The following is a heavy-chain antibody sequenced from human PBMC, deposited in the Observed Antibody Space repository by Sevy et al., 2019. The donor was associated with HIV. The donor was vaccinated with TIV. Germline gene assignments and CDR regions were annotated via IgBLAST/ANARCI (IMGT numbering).Heavy chain of an antibody. Sequence: GGSLRLSCAASGFIFDDYGMHWVRELPGKGLEWVSGISWNGRSLGYADAVKGRFTISRDNAKNSLYLQMNSLRAEDTAVYYCVRDCSSSTCLWGMDVWGQGTTVTVSS. J-gene: IGHJ6*02. CDR1: GFIFDDYG. CDR3: VRDCSSSTCLWGMDV. CDR2: ISWNGRSL. V-gene: IGHV3-20*04. D-gene: IGHD2-2*01.